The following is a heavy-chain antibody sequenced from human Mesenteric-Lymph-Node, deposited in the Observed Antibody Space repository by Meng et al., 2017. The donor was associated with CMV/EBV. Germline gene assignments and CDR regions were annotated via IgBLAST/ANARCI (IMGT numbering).Heavy chain of an antibody. CDR2: IRSKAYGGTT. V-gene: IGHV3-49*04. CDR1: GFTFGDYA. J-gene: IGHJ6*02. CDR3: TRGGPPDFWSGYYTGFDGDYYYYGMDV. D-gene: IGHD3-3*01. Sequence: GESLKTPCTASGFTFGDYAMSWVRQAPGKGLEWVGFIRSKAYGGTTEYAASVKGRFTISRDDSKSIAYLQMNSLKTEDTAVYYCTRGGPPDFWSGYYTGFDGDYYYYGMDVWGQGTTVTVSS.